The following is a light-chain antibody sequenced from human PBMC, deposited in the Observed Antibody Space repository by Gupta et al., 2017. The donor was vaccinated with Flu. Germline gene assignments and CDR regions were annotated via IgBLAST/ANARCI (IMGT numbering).Light chain of an antibody. Sequence: EIVFTQSPAILALSTVERAPLSCRASQSVSTYLDWYPKKAGQAPRLLIYDASKRATGIQARFSGSGPGTDFTPTISSLEPEDFAVYYCQQRTNCPPYTFGQGTKLEIK. CDR1: QSVSTY. CDR3: QQRTNCPPYT. J-gene: IGKJ2*01. CDR2: DAS. V-gene: IGKV3-11*01.